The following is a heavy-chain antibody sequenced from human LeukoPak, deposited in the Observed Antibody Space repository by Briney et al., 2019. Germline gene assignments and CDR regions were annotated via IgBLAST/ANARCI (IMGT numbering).Heavy chain of an antibody. J-gene: IGHJ4*02. CDR3: AKDPLIEYSSSSLDY. CDR2: IRYDGSNK. V-gene: IGHV3-30*02. CDR1: GFTFSSYG. D-gene: IGHD6-6*01. Sequence: GGSLRLSCAASGFTFSSYGMHWVRQAPGKGLDWVAFIRYDGSNKYYADSVKGRFTISRDNSKNTLYLQMNSLRAEDTAVYYCAKDPLIEYSSSSLDYWGQGTLVTVSS.